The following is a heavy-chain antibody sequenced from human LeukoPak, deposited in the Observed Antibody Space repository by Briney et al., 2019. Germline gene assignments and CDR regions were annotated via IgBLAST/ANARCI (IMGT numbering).Heavy chain of an antibody. J-gene: IGHJ3*02. Sequence: ASVKVSCNASGYTFTSYYMHWVRQAPGQGLEWMGIINPSGGSTSYAQKFQGRVTMTRDTSTSTVYMELSSLRSEDTAVYYCAREGVGYCSSTSCFGAFDIWGQGTMVTVSS. CDR3: AREGVGYCSSTSCFGAFDI. CDR1: GYTFTSYY. CDR2: INPSGGST. V-gene: IGHV1-46*01. D-gene: IGHD2-2*01.